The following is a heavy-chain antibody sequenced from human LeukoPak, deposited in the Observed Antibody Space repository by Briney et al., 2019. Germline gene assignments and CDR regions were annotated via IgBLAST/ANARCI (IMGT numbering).Heavy chain of an antibody. V-gene: IGHV3-7*01. CDR2: IKQDGSEK. D-gene: IGHD3-22*01. CDR1: GFTFSSYW. Sequence: GGSPRLSCAASGFTFSSYWMSWVRQAPGKGLEWVANIKQDGSEKYYVDSVKGRFTISRDNAKNSLYLQMNSLRAEDTAVYYCVRDNDSSGYYVDAFDIWGQGTMVTVSS. CDR3: VRDNDSSGYYVDAFDI. J-gene: IGHJ3*02.